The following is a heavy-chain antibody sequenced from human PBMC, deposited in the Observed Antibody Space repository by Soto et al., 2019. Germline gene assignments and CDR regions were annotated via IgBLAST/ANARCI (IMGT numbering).Heavy chain of an antibody. V-gene: IGHV4-59*01. CDR3: ARDGGALRYYRGPDAFDI. CDR1: GGSISSYY. CDR2: IYYSGST. D-gene: IGHD3-9*01. Sequence: QVQLQESGPGLVKPSETLSLTCTVSGGSISSYYWSWIRQPPGKGLEWIGYIYYSGSTNYNPSLKSRVTISVDTSKNQFSLKLSSVTAADTAVYYCARDGGALRYYRGPDAFDIWGQGTMVTVSS. J-gene: IGHJ3*02.